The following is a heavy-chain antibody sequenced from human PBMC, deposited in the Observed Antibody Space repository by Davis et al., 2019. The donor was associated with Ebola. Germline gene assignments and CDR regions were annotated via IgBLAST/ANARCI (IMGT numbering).Heavy chain of an antibody. Sequence: KVSCKGSGYSSSRYWIGWVRQLPAKGLEWMGIIHPDDSDTKYSPSFQGQATISADKSISTAYLQWSSLKASDTAMYYCARLLPYADLRSFYLDYWGQGTLVTVSS. D-gene: IGHD3/OR15-3a*01. CDR3: ARLLPYADLRSFYLDY. V-gene: IGHV5-51*01. CDR1: GYSSSRYW. CDR2: IHPDDSDT. J-gene: IGHJ4*02.